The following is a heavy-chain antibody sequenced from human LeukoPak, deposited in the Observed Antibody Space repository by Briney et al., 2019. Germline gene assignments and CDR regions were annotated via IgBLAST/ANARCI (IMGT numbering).Heavy chain of an antibody. V-gene: IGHV4-59*12. J-gene: IGHJ3*02. CDR1: GGSISSYY. Sequence: PSETLSLTCTVSGGSISSYYWSWVRQPPGKGLEWIGYIYYSGSTNYNPSLKSRVTISVDTSKNQFSLKLSSVTAADTAVYYCARGTIVVRSGGEAFDIWGQGIMVTVSS. D-gene: IGHD3-22*01. CDR3: ARGTIVVRSGGEAFDI. CDR2: IYYSGST.